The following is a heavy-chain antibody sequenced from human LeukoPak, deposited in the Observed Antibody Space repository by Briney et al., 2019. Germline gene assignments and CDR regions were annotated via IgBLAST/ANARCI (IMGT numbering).Heavy chain of an antibody. CDR2: INQDESEK. Sequence: PGGSLRLSCAASGFTFSSYWMTWVRQAPGKGLEWVANINQDESEKYYVDSVKGRFTISRDNAKNSLYLQMNSLRAEDTAVYYCARVEGARGSGYYYYMDVWGKGTTVTISS. CDR3: ARVEGARGSGYYYYMDV. V-gene: IGHV3-7*03. D-gene: IGHD3-10*01. J-gene: IGHJ6*03. CDR1: GFTFSSYW.